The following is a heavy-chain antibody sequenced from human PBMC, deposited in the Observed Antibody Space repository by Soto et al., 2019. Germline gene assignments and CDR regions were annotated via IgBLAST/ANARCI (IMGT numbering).Heavy chain of an antibody. CDR3: ARVGYLGYCSSTGCPNFDY. V-gene: IGHV4-34*01. D-gene: IGHD2-2*01. CDR1: GGTFSGYY. CDR2: INHSGST. Sequence: SETLSLTCAVYGGTFSGYYWSWIRQPPGKGLEWIGEINHSGSTNYNPSLKSRVTISVDTSKNQFSLKLSSVTAADTAVYYCARVGYLGYCSSTGCPNFDYWGQGTLVTVSS. J-gene: IGHJ4*02.